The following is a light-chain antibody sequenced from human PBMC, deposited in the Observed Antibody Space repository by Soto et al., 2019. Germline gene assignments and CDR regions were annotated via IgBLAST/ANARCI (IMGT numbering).Light chain of an antibody. CDR3: QQHNSWPLT. Sequence: EVVMTQSPATLSVSPGERATLSCRASQSVSSNLAWYQQKVGQAPRLLIYRASTRATGIPAGFSGSGSGTEFTLTISSLQSEDFAIYYLQQHNSWPLTFGGGTKVEIK. J-gene: IGKJ4*01. CDR2: RAS. V-gene: IGKV3-15*01. CDR1: QSVSSN.